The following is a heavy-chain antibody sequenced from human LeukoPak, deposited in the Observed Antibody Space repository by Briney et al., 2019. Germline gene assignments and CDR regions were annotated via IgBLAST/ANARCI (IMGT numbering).Heavy chain of an antibody. J-gene: IGHJ4*02. D-gene: IGHD6-13*01. V-gene: IGHV1-24*01. CDR3: ATEGGIAAAGTLPDY. CDR2: FDPEDGET. Sequence: ASVKVSCKVSGYTLTELFMHWVRQAPGKGLEWMGGFDPEDGETIYAQKFQGRVTMTEDTSTDTAYMGLSSLRSEDTAVYYCATEGGIAAAGTLPDYWGQGTLVTVSS. CDR1: GYTLTELF.